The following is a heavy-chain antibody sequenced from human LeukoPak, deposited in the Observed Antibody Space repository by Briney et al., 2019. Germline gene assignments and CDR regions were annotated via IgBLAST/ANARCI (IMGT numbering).Heavy chain of an antibody. CDR3: ARVMAGPMGN. V-gene: IGHV1-2*02. J-gene: IGHJ4*02. D-gene: IGHD7-27*01. CDR2: INPNSGGT. CDR1: GYTFTGYY. Sequence: GASVKVSCKASGYTFTGYYLHWVRQAPGQGLEWMGWINPNSGGTNYAQKFQGRVTMTGDTSISTAYMELSRLRSDDTAVYYCARVMAGPMGNWGQGTLVTVSS.